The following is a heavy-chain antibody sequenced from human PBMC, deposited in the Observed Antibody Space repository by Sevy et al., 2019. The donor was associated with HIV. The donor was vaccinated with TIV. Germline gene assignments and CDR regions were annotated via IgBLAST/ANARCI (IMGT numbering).Heavy chain of an antibody. J-gene: IGHJ6*03. D-gene: IGHD1-1*01. CDR1: GFSFSNYW. Sequence: GGSLRLSCVVSGFSFSNYWMTWVRQAPGKGLEWVANIKPDGSVKSYVDSVKGRFTISRDNAKNSLSLQMNSLSAEDTAVYYCARYTNYFYVDVWGNGTTVTVSS. CDR2: IKPDGSVK. V-gene: IGHV3-7*01. CDR3: ARYTNYFYVDV.